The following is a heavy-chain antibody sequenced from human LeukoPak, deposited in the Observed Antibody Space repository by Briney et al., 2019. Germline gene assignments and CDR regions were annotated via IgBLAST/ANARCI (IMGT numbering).Heavy chain of an antibody. CDR2: ISYDGSNK. Sequence: GRSLRLSCAASGFTFSSYGMLWVRQAPGKGLEWVAVISYDGSNKYYADSVKGRFTISRDNSKNTLYLQMNSLRAEDTAVYYCAKPQGTAMALDYWGQGTLVTVSS. CDR1: GFTFSSYG. D-gene: IGHD5-18*01. V-gene: IGHV3-30*18. CDR3: AKPQGTAMALDY. J-gene: IGHJ4*02.